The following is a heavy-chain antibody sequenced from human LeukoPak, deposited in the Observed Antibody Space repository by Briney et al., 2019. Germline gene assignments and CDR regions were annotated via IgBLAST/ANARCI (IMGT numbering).Heavy chain of an antibody. D-gene: IGHD3-22*01. CDR3: ARAEYYYDSSGYYGPVYYYYMDV. CDR2: MNPNSGNT. CDR1: GYTFTSYD. J-gene: IGHJ6*03. V-gene: IGHV1-8*01. Sequence: ASVKVSCKASGYTFTSYDINWVRQATGQGLEWMGWMNPNSGNTGYAQKFQGRVTMTRNTSISTAYMELSSLRSEDTAVYYCARAEYYYDSSGYYGPVYYYYMDVWGKGTTVTISS.